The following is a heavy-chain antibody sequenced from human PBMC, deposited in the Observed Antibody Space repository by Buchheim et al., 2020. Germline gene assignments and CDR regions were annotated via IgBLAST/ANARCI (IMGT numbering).Heavy chain of an antibody. CDR2: ISYDGSNK. J-gene: IGHJ6*02. CDR1: GFTFSSYG. CDR3: AKDPGGGTYSSGWYRGRGYYYYGMDV. Sequence: QVQLVESGGGVVQPGRSLRLSCAASGFTFSSYGMHWVRQAPGKGLEWVAVISYDGSNKYYADSVKGRFTISRDNSKNTLYLQMNSLRAEDTAVYYCAKDPGGGTYSSGWYRGRGYYYYGMDVWGQGTT. D-gene: IGHD6-19*01. V-gene: IGHV3-30*18.